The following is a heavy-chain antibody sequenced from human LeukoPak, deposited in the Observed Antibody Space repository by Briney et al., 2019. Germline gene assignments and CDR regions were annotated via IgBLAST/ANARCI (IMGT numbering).Heavy chain of an antibody. CDR2: INPNTGDT. CDR3: ARDGNEAVAGTGAVTF. Sequence: ASVKVSCKTSGYIFTGYYMHWVRQVPGQGLDWMGWINPNTGDTHYAQNFQGRVTLTRDTSISTAYMELARLTSDDTAVYYCARDGNEAVAGTGAVTFWGQGTLVTVSS. V-gene: IGHV1-2*02. CDR1: GYIFTGYY. J-gene: IGHJ4*02. D-gene: IGHD6-19*01.